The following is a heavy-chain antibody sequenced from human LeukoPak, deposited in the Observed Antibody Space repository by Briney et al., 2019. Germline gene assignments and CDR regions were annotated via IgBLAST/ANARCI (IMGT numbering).Heavy chain of an antibody. Sequence: EASVKVSCKASGGTLSSYAISWVRQAPGQGLEWMGGIIPIFGTANYAQKFQGGVTITADESTSTAYMELSSLRSEDTAVYYCARIVVVAAISWFDPWGQGTLVTVSS. CDR2: IIPIFGTA. V-gene: IGHV1-69*13. D-gene: IGHD2-15*01. CDR3: ARIVVVAAISWFDP. J-gene: IGHJ5*02. CDR1: GGTLSSYA.